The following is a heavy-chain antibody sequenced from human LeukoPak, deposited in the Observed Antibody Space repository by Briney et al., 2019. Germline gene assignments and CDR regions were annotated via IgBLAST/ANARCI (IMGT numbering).Heavy chain of an antibody. J-gene: IGHJ4*02. Sequence: GGSLRLSCAASGFTFSSHGIGWVRQAPGKGLEWVGVIWYDGRKSDYAESVKGRFTISRDNSKNTVDLQMNSLRVEDTAVYYCARVSRHTSDFWGQGTLVTVSS. CDR1: GFTFSSHG. CDR2: IWYDGRKS. V-gene: IGHV3-33*01. CDR3: ARVSRHTSDF.